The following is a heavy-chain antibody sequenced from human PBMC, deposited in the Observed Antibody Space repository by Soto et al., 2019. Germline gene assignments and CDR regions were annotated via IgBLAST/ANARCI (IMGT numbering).Heavy chain of an antibody. Sequence: QVQLVQSGAEVKKPGASVRVSLKVSGKTLYELSMHWVRQAPGKGLVWLGGFDREAGVTIYAQKVQRRVTMTEDTSTETAFMAPSSLRSEDTAVYYCATAPQNKWGCFDPWGQGTLCTVSS. J-gene: IGHJ5*02. CDR3: ATAPQNKWGCFDP. D-gene: IGHD1-26*01. CDR1: GKTLYELS. CDR2: FDREAGVT. V-gene: IGHV1-24*01.